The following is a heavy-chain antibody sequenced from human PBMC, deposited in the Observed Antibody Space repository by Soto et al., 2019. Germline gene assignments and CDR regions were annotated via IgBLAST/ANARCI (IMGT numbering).Heavy chain of an antibody. J-gene: IGHJ1*01. Sequence: EVQLVESGGGLIQPGGSLRLSCAASGFTVSSNYMSWVRQAPGKGLEWVSVIYSGGSTYYADSVKGRFTISRDNSKXTLYLQVNSLRAEDTAVYYCARDRVESGYPEYFQHWGQGTLVTVSS. CDR2: IYSGGST. V-gene: IGHV3-53*01. CDR3: ARDRVESGYPEYFQH. D-gene: IGHD3-22*01. CDR1: GFTVSSNY.